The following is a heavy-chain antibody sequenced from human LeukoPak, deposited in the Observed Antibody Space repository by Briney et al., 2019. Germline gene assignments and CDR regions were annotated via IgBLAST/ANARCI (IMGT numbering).Heavy chain of an antibody. D-gene: IGHD3-10*01. J-gene: IGHJ6*02. Sequence: SETLSLTCAVYGGSFSGYYWSWLRQPPGKGLEWIGEINHSGSTNYNPSLMSRVTISVDTSKNQFSLKLSSVTAADTAVYYCARGPIGSYYYYGMDVWGQGTTVTVSS. V-gene: IGHV4-34*01. CDR1: GGSFSGYY. CDR2: INHSGST. CDR3: ARGPIGSYYYYGMDV.